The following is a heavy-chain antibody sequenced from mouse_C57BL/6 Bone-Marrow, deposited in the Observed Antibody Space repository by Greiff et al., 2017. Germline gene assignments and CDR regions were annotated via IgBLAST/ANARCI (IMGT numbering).Heavy chain of an antibody. Sequence: QVQLKESGPGLVAPSQSLSITCTVSGFSLTSYAISWVRQPPGKGLEWLGVICPGGGTNYNSALKSRLSISKDNSKSQVLLTRNSLHTDDTARYYCARKEDYYGSSYEYFDVWGTGTTVTVSS. CDR1: GFSLTSYA. V-gene: IGHV2-9-1*01. J-gene: IGHJ1*03. CDR3: ARKEDYYGSSYEYFDV. D-gene: IGHD1-1*01. CDR2: ICPGGGT.